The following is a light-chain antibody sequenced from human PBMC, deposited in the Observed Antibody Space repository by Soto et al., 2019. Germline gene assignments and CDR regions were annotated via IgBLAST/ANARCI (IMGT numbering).Light chain of an antibody. CDR2: GAS. V-gene: IGKV3-20*01. J-gene: IGKJ2*01. CDR1: QSVSSSY. CDR3: QQYASGT. Sequence: EIVLTQSPGTLSLSPGERATLSCRASQSVSSSYLAWYQQKPGQAPRLLIYGASSRATGIPDRFSGSGSGTDFTLTISRLEPEDFAVYYCQQYASGTFGQGTKLEIK.